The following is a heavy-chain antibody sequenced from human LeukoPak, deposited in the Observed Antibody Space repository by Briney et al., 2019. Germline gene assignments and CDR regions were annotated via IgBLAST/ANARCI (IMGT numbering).Heavy chain of an antibody. CDR3: AKDGARYLLTYYFEY. D-gene: IGHD3-9*01. V-gene: IGHV3-30*18. J-gene: IGHJ4*02. CDR2: ISYDGSKQ. Sequence: GESLRLSCAASGFTFSSHDMHWVRQAPGKGLEWVAAISYDGSKQLYPDSVKGRFTISRDNSKNTLNLQMTSLRDEDTAVYYCAKDGARYLLTYYFEYWGQGTLVTVSS. CDR1: GFTFSSHD.